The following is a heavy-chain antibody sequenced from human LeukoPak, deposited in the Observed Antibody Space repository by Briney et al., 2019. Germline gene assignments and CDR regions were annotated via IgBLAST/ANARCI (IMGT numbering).Heavy chain of an antibody. V-gene: IGHV4-59*01. CDR3: ARGGWGVYDILTGYPCFFDY. Sequence: PSETLSLTCTVSGGSISSYYWSWIRQPPGKGLEWIGYIYYSGSTNYNPSLKSRVTISVDTSKNQFSLKLSSVTAADTAVYYCARGGWGVYDILTGYPCFFDYWGQGTLVTVSS. D-gene: IGHD3-9*01. CDR2: IYYSGST. CDR1: GGSISSYY. J-gene: IGHJ4*02.